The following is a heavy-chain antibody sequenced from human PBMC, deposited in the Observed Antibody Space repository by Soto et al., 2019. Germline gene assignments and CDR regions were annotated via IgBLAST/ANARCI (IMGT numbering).Heavy chain of an antibody. D-gene: IGHD5-12*01. CDR1: GDSINNYY. J-gene: IGHJ4*02. Sequence: SETLSLTCTVSGDSINNYYCICMRLPAGKGLEWIGRIYSNGNTYYNPSLKSRVSMSVDTSKNQFSLILKTVTAADTAVYYCARGGAVATTAHFDHWGQGTLVTVSS. CDR3: ARGGAVATTAHFDH. CDR2: IYSNGNT. V-gene: IGHV4-4*07.